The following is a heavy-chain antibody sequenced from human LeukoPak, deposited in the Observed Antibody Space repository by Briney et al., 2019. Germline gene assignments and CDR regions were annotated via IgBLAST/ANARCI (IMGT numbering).Heavy chain of an antibody. CDR1: GYTFTSYD. CDR3: ARGLSSGYYSGRAFDI. CDR2: MNPNSGNT. Sequence: ASVKVSCKASGYTFTSYDISWVRQATGQGLEWMGWMNPNSGNTGYAQKFQGRVTMTRNTSISTAYMELSSLRSEDTAVYYCARGLSSGYYSGRAFDIWGQGTMVTVSS. J-gene: IGHJ3*02. D-gene: IGHD3-22*01. V-gene: IGHV1-8*01.